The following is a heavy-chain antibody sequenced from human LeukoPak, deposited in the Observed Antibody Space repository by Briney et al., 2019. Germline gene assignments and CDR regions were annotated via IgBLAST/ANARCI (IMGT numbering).Heavy chain of an antibody. V-gene: IGHV3-74*01. D-gene: IGHD2/OR15-2a*01. CDR3: TRDLRNKGLDP. J-gene: IGHJ5*02. CDR2: INGVGTAT. Sequence: GGSLRLSCAASGFTFNELWMFWVRQVPGKGLMWVSRINGVGTATTYADTVKGRFTISRDNAKKTLYLQMNGLRDEDTAIYYCTRDLRNKGLDPWGQGTLVTVSS. CDR1: GFTFNELW.